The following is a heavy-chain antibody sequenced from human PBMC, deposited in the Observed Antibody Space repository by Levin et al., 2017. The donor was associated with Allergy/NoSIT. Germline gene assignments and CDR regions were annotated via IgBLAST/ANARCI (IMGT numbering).Heavy chain of an antibody. CDR2: ISYSGST. Sequence: SETLSLTCTVSGGSISSSSYYWGWIRQPPGKGLEWIGSISYSGSTYSNPSLRSRVTISVDTSKIQFSLKLTSVTAADTAVYFCARARAPRNTVVLVAAPEFDPWGQGTLVTVSS. CDR3: ARARAPRNTVVLVAAPEFDP. V-gene: IGHV4-39*01. D-gene: IGHD2-15*01. CDR1: GGSISSSSYY. J-gene: IGHJ5*02.